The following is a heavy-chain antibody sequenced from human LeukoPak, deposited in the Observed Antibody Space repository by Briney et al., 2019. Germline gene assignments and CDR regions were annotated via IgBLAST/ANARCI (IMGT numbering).Heavy chain of an antibody. D-gene: IGHD4-23*01. V-gene: IGHV3-23*01. CDR3: AKLVTHFDY. J-gene: IGHJ4*02. Sequence: GGSLRLSCAASGFTFSSYAMSWVRQAPGNGLERVSRICDSGGNTYYAHSVKGRFTISRDNSKNTLYMQMNSLRAEDPAVYYCAKLVTHFDYWGQGTLVTVSS. CDR2: ICDSGGNT. CDR1: GFTFSSYA.